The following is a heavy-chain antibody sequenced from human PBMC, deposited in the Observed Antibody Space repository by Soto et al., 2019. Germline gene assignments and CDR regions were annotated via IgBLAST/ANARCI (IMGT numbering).Heavy chain of an antibody. CDR3: ARLVYDTRLNYMYFDF. CDR1: GVSLTSGNW. CDR2: IFHDGTA. D-gene: IGHD3-10*01. V-gene: IGHV4-4*02. J-gene: IGHJ4*02. Sequence: SETLSLTCAVSGVSLTSGNWWTWVRQSPQRGLEYIGEIFHDGTANYYPSFERRVAMSVDTSRNQFSLKLTSVTAADTAVYFCARLVYDTRLNYMYFDFWGQGTLVTVSS.